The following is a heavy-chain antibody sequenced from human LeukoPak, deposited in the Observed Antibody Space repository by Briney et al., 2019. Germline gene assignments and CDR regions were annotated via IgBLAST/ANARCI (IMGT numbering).Heavy chain of an antibody. V-gene: IGHV3-23*01. J-gene: IGHJ4*02. CDR3: AKAYYYGSGSYSANFDY. D-gene: IGHD3-10*01. Sequence: GGSLRLSCAASGFTFSSYGMSWVRQAPGKGLEWVSAISGSGGSTYYADSVKGRFTISRDNSKNTLYLQMNSLRAEDTAVYYCAKAYYYGSGSYSANFDYWGQGTLVTVSS. CDR2: ISGSGGST. CDR1: GFTFSSYG.